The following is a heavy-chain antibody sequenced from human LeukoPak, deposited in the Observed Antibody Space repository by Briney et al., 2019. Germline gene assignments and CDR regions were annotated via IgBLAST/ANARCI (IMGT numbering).Heavy chain of an antibody. V-gene: IGHV4-4*07. Sequence: PSETLSLTCTVSGDSISSYYWSWIRQPAGKGLEWIGRIYTTGSTNYNPSLKSRVTMSVDTSKNQFSLKLSSVTAADTAVYYCARDSRIAAAGNAFDIWGQGTMVTVSS. CDR2: IYTTGST. D-gene: IGHD6-13*01. CDR3: ARDSRIAAAGNAFDI. CDR1: GDSISSYY. J-gene: IGHJ3*02.